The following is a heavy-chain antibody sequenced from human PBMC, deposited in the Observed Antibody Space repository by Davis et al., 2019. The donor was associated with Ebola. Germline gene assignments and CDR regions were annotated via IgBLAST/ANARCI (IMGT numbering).Heavy chain of an antibody. CDR1: GFTVRNTH. V-gene: IGHV3-23*01. J-gene: IGHJ4*02. D-gene: IGHD6-13*01. Sequence: GGSLRLSCDASGFTVRNTHMSWVRQAPGKGLEWVSGISGSGGSTYYADSVKGRFTISRDNSKNTLYLQMNSLRVEDTAVYYCAKSRIAAAVLQHFDYWGQGTLVTVSS. CDR3: AKSRIAAAVLQHFDY. CDR2: ISGSGGST.